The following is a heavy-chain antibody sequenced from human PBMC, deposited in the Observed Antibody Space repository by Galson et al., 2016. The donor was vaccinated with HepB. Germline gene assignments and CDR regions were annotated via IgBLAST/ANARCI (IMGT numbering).Heavy chain of an antibody. J-gene: IGHJ4*02. D-gene: IGHD3-10*01. V-gene: IGHV6-1*01. Sequence: CAISWDSVSSHSAGWYWIRQSPSRGLECLGRTFYRSNWQNDYAESVRSRITITPDTSKNQLSLQLNSVTPEDTAVYYCARSYLLGRGFGSWGQGTLVTVSS. CDR3: ARSYLLGRGFGS. CDR1: WDSVSSHSAG. CDR2: TFYRSNWQN.